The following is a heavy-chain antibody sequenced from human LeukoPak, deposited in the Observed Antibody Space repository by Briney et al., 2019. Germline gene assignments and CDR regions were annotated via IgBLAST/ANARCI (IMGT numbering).Heavy chain of an antibody. J-gene: IGHJ4*02. CDR2: ISWDGGST. D-gene: IGHD4-23*01. CDR3: AKDIHPYTVDGYFDY. V-gene: IGHV3-43*01. Sequence: GGSLRLSCAASGFTFDDYTMHWVRQAPGKGLEWVSLISWDGGSTYYADSVKGRFTISRDNSKNSLYLQMNSLRTEDTALYYCAKDIHPYTVDGYFDYWGQGTLVTVSS. CDR1: GFTFDDYT.